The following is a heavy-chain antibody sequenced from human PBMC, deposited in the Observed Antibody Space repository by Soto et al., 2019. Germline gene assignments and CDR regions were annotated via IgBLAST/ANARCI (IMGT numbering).Heavy chain of an antibody. CDR3: ARTNWTRYCSGGSCYSNYYYGMDV. Sequence: SETLSLTCAVSGGSISSSNWWSWVRQPPGKGLEWIGEIYHSGSTNYNPSLKSRVTISVGKSKSQFSLKLSSVTAADTAVYYCARTNWTRYCSGGSCYSNYYYGMDVWGQGTTVTVSS. V-gene: IGHV4-4*02. CDR1: GGSISSSNW. J-gene: IGHJ6*02. CDR2: IYHSGST. D-gene: IGHD2-15*01.